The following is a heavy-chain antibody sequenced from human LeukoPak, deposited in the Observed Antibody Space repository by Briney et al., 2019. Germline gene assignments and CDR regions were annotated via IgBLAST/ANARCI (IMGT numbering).Heavy chain of an antibody. V-gene: IGHV3-48*04. Sequence: GGSLRLSCAASGFTFSSYSMNWVRQAPGKGLEWVSYISSSSSTIYYADPVKGRFTISRDNAKNSLYLQMNSLRAEDTAVYYCARDRSQWEGDHSGWLDYWGQGTLVTVSS. CDR3: ARDRSQWEGDHSGWLDY. D-gene: IGHD6-19*01. CDR1: GFTFSSYS. J-gene: IGHJ4*02. CDR2: ISSSSSTI.